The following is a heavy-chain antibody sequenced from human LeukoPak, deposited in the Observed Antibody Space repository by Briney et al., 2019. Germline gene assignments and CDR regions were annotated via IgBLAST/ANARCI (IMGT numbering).Heavy chain of an antibody. CDR3: AREQLGSRSRFFDYHSYMDV. Sequence: PGGSLRLSCEVTGFTFSSHTMNWVRQAPGKGLEWVSSISRSTSHIYYADSVKGRFTISRDNARNSLFLQMNSLRAEDTAVYYCAREQLGSRSRFFDYHSYMDVWGKGTTVTVSS. CDR1: GFTFSSHT. V-gene: IGHV3-21*06. J-gene: IGHJ6*03. CDR2: ISRSTSHI. D-gene: IGHD3-9*01.